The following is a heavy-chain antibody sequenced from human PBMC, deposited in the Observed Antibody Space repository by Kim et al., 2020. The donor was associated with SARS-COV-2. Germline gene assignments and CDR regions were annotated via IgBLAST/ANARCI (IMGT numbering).Heavy chain of an antibody. Sequence: GGSLRLSCAASGFTVSSNYMSWVRQAPGKGLEWVAVIYSGGSTYYADSVKGRFTISRENSKNTLYLQMNSLRAEDTAVYYCARESIPAARGMDVWGPGTTVTVSS. CDR3: ARESIPAARGMDV. CDR1: GFTVSSNY. CDR2: IYSGGST. V-gene: IGHV3-53*01. J-gene: IGHJ6*02. D-gene: IGHD6-13*01.